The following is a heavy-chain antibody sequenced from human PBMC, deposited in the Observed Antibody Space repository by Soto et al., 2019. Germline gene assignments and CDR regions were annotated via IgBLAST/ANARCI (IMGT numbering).Heavy chain of an antibody. CDR1: GGTFSSYA. CDR3: AWTSIAARPGPFDY. D-gene: IGHD6-6*01. J-gene: IGHJ4*02. CDR2: IIPIFGTA. Sequence: QVQLVQSGAEVKKPGSSVKVSCTASGGTFSSYAISWVRQAPGQGLEWMGGIIPIFGTANYAQKFQGRVTITADESTSTAYMELSSLRSEDTAVYYCAWTSIAARPGPFDYWGQGTLVTVSS. V-gene: IGHV1-69*01.